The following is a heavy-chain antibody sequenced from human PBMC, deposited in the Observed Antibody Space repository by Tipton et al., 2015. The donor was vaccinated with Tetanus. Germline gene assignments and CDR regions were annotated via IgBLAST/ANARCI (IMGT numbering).Heavy chain of an antibody. D-gene: IGHD3-9*01. J-gene: IGHJ4*02. V-gene: IGHV3-33*06. Sequence: SLRLSCAASGFIFSSYGIHWVRQAPGKGLEWLAVSWYDGTDKYYADSVKGRFTISRDNSKNTLYLQMNSLRAEDTAVYYCAKVYFDILTGYFFDFWGQGTLVTVSS. CDR3: AKVYFDILTGYFFDF. CDR1: GFIFSSYG. CDR2: SWYDGTDK.